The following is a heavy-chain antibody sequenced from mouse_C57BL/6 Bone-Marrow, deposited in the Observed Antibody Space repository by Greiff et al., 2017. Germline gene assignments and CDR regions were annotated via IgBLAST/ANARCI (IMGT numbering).Heavy chain of an antibody. V-gene: IGHV1-50*01. CDR1: GYTFTSYW. Sequence: QVHVKQPGAELVKPGASVKLSCKASGYTFTSYWMQWVKQRPGQGLEWIGEIDPSDSYTNYNQKFKGKATLTVDTSSSTAYMQLSSLTSEDSAVYYCAREPTMIRGYFDVWGTGTTVTVSS. J-gene: IGHJ1*03. CDR3: AREPTMIRGYFDV. D-gene: IGHD2-4*01. CDR2: IDPSDSYT.